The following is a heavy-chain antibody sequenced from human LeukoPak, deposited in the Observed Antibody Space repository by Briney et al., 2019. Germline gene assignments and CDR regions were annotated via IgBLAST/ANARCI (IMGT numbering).Heavy chain of an antibody. Sequence: GGSLRLSWEVSGFTFSNFEMAWVRQGPGMGLEWLAYINDGGNIIRYADTVRGRFTISRDSVKKSGFLQMNSLRVDDTAIYYCAGGPQFSGSHGFWGQGTLVTVSS. CDR1: GFTFSNFE. J-gene: IGHJ4*02. V-gene: IGHV3-48*03. CDR2: INDGGNII. D-gene: IGHD1-26*01. CDR3: AGGPQFSGSHGF.